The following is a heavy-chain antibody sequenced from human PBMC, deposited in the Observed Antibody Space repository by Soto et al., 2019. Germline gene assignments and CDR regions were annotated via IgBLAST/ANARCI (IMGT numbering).Heavy chain of an antibody. Sequence: EVQLVESGGGLVEPGGSIRLSCAASGFTFTRAYMTWVRQAPGKGLEWVGRIKGSHAGGTTDYATSVKGGFTISRDDSKNTLYLQMSSLKSEDTSVYYCATEGGYPGSNFYGAYWGQGTLVTVSS. J-gene: IGHJ4*02. V-gene: IGHV3-15*01. CDR1: GFTFTRAY. CDR3: ATEGGYPGSNFYGAY. D-gene: IGHD1-26*01. CDR2: IKGSHAGGTT.